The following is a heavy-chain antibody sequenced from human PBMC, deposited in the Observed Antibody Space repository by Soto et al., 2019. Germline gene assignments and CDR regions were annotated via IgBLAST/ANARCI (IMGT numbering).Heavy chain of an antibody. CDR3: SRQGSNSSRRLSWFDP. CDR2: MHYSGST. V-gene: IGHV4-39*01. J-gene: IGHJ5*02. Sequence: PSETLSLTCTASGGSSSSSTYSWGWIRQPPGKGLEWIGSMHYSGSTYYNPSLKSRVSISVDTSKSQFSLKLTFVTAADTAVYFGSRQGSNSSRRLSWFDPWGQGTLVTVSS. D-gene: IGHD3-16*01. CDR1: GGSSSSSTYS.